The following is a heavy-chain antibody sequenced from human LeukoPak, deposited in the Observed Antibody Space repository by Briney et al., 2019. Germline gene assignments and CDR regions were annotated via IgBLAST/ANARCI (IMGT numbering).Heavy chain of an antibody. CDR2: VYNSGST. Sequence: SETLSLTCSVSGGSISIYYWSWLRQPPGKGLEWIGYVYNSGSTDYNPSLKSRVTISVDTSKNQFSLKVNSVTASDTAVYYCVRDRELYYWGQGILVTVSS. V-gene: IGHV4-59*01. D-gene: IGHD1-26*01. CDR3: VRDRELYY. J-gene: IGHJ4*02. CDR1: GGSISIYY.